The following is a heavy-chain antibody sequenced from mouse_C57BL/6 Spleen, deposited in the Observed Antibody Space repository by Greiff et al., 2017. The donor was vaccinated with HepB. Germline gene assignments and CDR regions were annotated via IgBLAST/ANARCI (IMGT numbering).Heavy chain of an antibody. V-gene: IGHV3-6*01. J-gene: IGHJ2*01. D-gene: IGHD1-1*01. CDR2: ISYDGSN. CDR1: GYSITSGYY. Sequence: DVKLQESGPGLVNPSQSLSLTCSVTGYSITSGYYWNWIRQFPGNKLEWMGYISYDGSNNYNPSLKNRISITRDTSKNQFFLKLNSVTTEDTATYYCARVRFYGSSFDYWGQGTTLTVSS. CDR3: ARVRFYGSSFDY.